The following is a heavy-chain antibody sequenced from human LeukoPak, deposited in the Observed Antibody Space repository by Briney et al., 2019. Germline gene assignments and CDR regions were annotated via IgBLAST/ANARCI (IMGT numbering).Heavy chain of an antibody. V-gene: IGHV1-3*01. CDR2: ISAGNGNT. J-gene: IGHJ4*02. Sequence: ASVNVSCKASGYTFSSYAMHWVRQAPGQRLEWMGWISAGNGNTKYSQKFQGRVTITRDTSASTAYMELSSLRSEDTAVYYCARGRAMDFDYWGQGTLVTVSS. CDR1: GYTFSSYA. CDR3: ARGRAMDFDY.